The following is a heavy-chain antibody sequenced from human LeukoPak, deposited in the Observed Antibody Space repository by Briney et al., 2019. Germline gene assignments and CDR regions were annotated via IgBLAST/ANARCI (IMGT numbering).Heavy chain of an antibody. CDR2: IYNSVST. D-gene: IGHD3-22*01. V-gene: IGHV4-4*07. CDR1: GGSISSYY. J-gene: IGHJ4*02. Sequence: SETLSLTCTVSGGSISSYYWSWIRQPAGKGLEWIGRIYNSVSTNYNPSLNSRVTMSVDTSKNQFSLKLSSVTAADTAVYYCARDVSTEWLLLNWGQGTLVTVSS. CDR3: ARDVSTEWLLLN.